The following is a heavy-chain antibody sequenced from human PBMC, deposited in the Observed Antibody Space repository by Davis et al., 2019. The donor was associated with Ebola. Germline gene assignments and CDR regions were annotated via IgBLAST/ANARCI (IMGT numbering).Heavy chain of an antibody. CDR3: ARDHYDFWSGYYSYYYYYGMDV. J-gene: IGHJ6*02. CDR2: ISAYNGNT. CDR1: GYTFTSYG. Sequence: ASVKVSCKASGYTFTSYGISWVRQAPGQGLEWMGWISAYNGNTNYAQKLQGRVTMTTDTSTSTAYMELRSLRSDDTAVYYCARDHYDFWSGYYSYYYYYGMDVWGQGTTVTVSS. D-gene: IGHD3-3*01. V-gene: IGHV1-18*01.